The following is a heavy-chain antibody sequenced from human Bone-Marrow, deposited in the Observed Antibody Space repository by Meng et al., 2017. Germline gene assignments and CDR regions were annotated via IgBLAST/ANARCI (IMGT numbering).Heavy chain of an antibody. D-gene: IGHD3-10*01. J-gene: IGHJ6*02. CDR2: IYTSGST. V-gene: IGHV4-4*07. Sequence: SETLSPTCTVAGGSISSYYWSWIRQPAGKGLEWIGRIYTSGSTNYNPSLKSRVTMSVDTSKNPFSLKLTSVTAADTAVYYCALLWFGELLTTDYYYGMDVWGQGTTVTVSS. CDR1: GGSISSYY. CDR3: ALLWFGELLTTDYYYGMDV.